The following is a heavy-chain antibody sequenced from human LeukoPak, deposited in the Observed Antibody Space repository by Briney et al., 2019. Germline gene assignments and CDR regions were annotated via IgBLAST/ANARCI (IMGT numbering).Heavy chain of an antibody. J-gene: IGHJ4*02. CDR2: INPSGGST. CDR3: ATAVKGPLYSNYQLDY. D-gene: IGHD4-11*01. V-gene: IGHV1-46*01. Sequence: ASVKVSCKASGYTFTSYYMHWVRQAPGQGLEWMGIINPSGGSTSYAQKFQGRVTMTEDTSTDTAYMKLSSLRSEDTAVYYCATAVKGPLYSNYQLDYWGQGTLVTVSS. CDR1: GYTFTSYY.